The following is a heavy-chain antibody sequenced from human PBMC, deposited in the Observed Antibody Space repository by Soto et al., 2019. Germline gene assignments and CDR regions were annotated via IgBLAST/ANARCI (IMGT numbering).Heavy chain of an antibody. CDR2: IYYSGST. CDR3: ARAGAYYYDSSPLVDY. CDR1: GGSISSYY. Sequence: SETLSLTCTVSGGSISSYYWSWIRQPPGKGLEWIGYIYYSGSTNYNPSLKSRVTISVDTSKNQFSLKLSSVTAADTAVYYCARAGAYYYDSSPLVDYWGQGTLVTVSS. J-gene: IGHJ4*02. V-gene: IGHV4-59*01. D-gene: IGHD3-22*01.